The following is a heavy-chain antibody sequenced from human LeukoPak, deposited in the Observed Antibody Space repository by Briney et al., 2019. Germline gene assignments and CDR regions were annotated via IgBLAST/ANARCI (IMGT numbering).Heavy chain of an antibody. D-gene: IGHD1-1*01. J-gene: IGHJ3*02. Sequence: PSETLSLTCTVSGDSISTYYWSWIRQPPGKGLEWIGYIHYSGSTSYNPSLKSRITISVDTSKNQLSLILNSVTAADTAVYYCAREYSAFEIWGQGTMVTVSS. CDR1: GDSISTYY. V-gene: IGHV4-59*01. CDR2: IHYSGST. CDR3: AREYSAFEI.